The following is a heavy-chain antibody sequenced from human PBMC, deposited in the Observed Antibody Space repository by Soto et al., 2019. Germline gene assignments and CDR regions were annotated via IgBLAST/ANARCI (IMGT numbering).Heavy chain of an antibody. CDR1: GYTFTSYG. CDR3: ARDSNNHYYNYNWFDP. CDR2: ISAYNGNT. J-gene: IGHJ5*02. D-gene: IGHD1-20*01. V-gene: IGHV1-18*04. Sequence: ASVKVSCKASGYTFTSYGISWVRQAPGQGLEWMGWISAYNGNTNYAQKLQGRVTMTIDTSTSTAYMELRSLRSDDTAVYYCARDSNNHYYNYNWFDPWGQGTLVTVSS.